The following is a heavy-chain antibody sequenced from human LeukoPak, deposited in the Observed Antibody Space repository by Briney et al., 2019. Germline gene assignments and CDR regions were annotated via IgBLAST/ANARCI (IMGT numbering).Heavy chain of an antibody. CDR3: ARDRSYSGYYYSFDY. CDR1: GFTFSNYA. J-gene: IGHJ4*02. D-gene: IGHD3-22*01. Sequence: GGSLRLSCAASGFTFSNYAMHWVRQAPGKGLEWVAVISYDGSDKYYADSVKGRFTISRDNSKNTVYLQMNSLRVEDTAVYYCARDRSYSGYYYSFDYWGQGTLVTVSS. CDR2: ISYDGSDK. V-gene: IGHV3-30*04.